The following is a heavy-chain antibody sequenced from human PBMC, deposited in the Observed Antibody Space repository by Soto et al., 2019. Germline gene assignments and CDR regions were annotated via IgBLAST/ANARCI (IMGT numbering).Heavy chain of an antibody. CDR3: ARTSKFDC. Sequence: SETLSLTCTVSGGSVSSGSYYWSWIRQPPGKGLEWIGYIYNSGSTNYNPSLKSRVTMSVDTSKNQFSLKLSSVTAADTAVYYCARTSKFDCWGQGTLVTVSS. J-gene: IGHJ4*02. D-gene: IGHD6-6*01. V-gene: IGHV4-61*01. CDR2: IYNSGST. CDR1: GGSVSSGSYY.